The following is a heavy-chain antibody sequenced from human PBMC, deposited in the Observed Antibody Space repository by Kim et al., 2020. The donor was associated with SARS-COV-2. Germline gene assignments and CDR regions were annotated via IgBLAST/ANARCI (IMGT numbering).Heavy chain of an antibody. V-gene: IGHV3-30*07. CDR3: ARVAIDYSSGWHHPPDY. J-gene: IGHJ4*02. Sequence: VKGQFTISRDNSKNPLYLQMNSLRAEDTAVYYCARVAIDYSSGWHHPPDYWGQGTLVTVSS. D-gene: IGHD6-19*01.